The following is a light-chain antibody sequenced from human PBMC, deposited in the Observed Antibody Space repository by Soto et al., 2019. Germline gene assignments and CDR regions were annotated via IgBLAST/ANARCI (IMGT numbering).Light chain of an antibody. CDR2: GAS. V-gene: IGKV3-20*01. CDR1: QSVSSPY. J-gene: IGKJ3*01. Sequence: EVVLTQSPVTRSLSPGERATLSCRASQSVSSPYLAWYQQKPGQPPRLLIYGASSRATDIPDRFIGSGSGTEFTLNLARRAPEDFAMYYCQQYGSSPFTFGAGTNVDI. CDR3: QQYGSSPFT.